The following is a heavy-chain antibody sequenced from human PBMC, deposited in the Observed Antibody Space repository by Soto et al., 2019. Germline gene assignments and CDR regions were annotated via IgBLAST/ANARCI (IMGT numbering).Heavy chain of an antibody. V-gene: IGHV3-11*01. Sequence: LRLSCAASGFIFSDYYMSWIRQAPGKGLEWISYISSSDNIIYYADSVKGRFTISRDNAKNSLYLQMNSLRAEDTAVYYCARDRGYYDSSGYFDYWGQGTLVTVSS. J-gene: IGHJ4*02. CDR3: ARDRGYYDSSGYFDY. D-gene: IGHD3-22*01. CDR1: GFIFSDYY. CDR2: ISSSDNII.